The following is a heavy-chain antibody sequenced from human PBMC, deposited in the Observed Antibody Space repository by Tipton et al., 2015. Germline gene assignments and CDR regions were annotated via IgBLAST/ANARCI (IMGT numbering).Heavy chain of an antibody. CDR1: GGSISGHH. CDR3: AREVWYYDSSGYDY. CDR2: VSTSGST. D-gene: IGHD3-22*01. Sequence: TLSLTCTVSGGSISGHHWFWFRQPAGKGLEWIGGVSTSGSTKYNSSLESRVTTSVDTSKNQFSLRLTSVTAEDTALYYCAREVWYYDSSGYDYWGQGTLVTVSS. J-gene: IGHJ4*02. V-gene: IGHV4-4*07.